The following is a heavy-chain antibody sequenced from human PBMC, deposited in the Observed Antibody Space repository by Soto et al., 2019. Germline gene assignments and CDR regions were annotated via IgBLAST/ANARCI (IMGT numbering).Heavy chain of an antibody. J-gene: IGHJ4*02. CDR1: GFSFTTSGEG. V-gene: IGHV2-5*01. CDR2: IFLNNNK. D-gene: IGHD1-26*01. Sequence: GPTLVNPTQTLTLTCTFSGFSFTTSGEGVGWIRQPPGRALELLALIFLNNNKRYNPALKTRLTITKDTSKNQVVLTMTNMAPVDTATYYCAHSEWEARPLDYWGQGTLVTVSS. CDR3: AHSEWEARPLDY.